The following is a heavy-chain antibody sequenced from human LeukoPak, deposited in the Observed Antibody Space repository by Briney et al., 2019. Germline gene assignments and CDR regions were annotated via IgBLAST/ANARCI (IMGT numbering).Heavy chain of an antibody. CDR3: AKLDGSSWLYYFDY. Sequence: PGGSLRLSCAASGFTFSSYAMSWVRQAPGKGLEWVSIISGSGDSTYYADSAKGRFTISRDNSKNTLYLQMNSLRAEDTAVYYCAKLDGSSWLYYFDYWGQGTLVTVSS. D-gene: IGHD6-13*01. CDR2: ISGSGDST. J-gene: IGHJ4*02. V-gene: IGHV3-23*01. CDR1: GFTFSSYA.